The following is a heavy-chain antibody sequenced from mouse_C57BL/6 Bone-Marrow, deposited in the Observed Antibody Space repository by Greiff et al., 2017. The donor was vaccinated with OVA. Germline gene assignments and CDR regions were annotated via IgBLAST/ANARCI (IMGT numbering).Heavy chain of an antibody. CDR2: ILPGSGST. CDR3: ARDGYGKDFDV. V-gene: IGHV1-9*01. CDR1: GYTFTGYW. D-gene: IGHD1-1*01. J-gene: IGHJ1*03. Sequence: QVQLQQSGAELMKPGASVKLSCKATGYTFTGYWIEWVKQRPGHGLEWIGEILPGSGSTNSHEKFKGKATFTAATSSNTAYMQLSSLTTEDSAIYYCARDGYGKDFDVWGTGTTVTVSS.